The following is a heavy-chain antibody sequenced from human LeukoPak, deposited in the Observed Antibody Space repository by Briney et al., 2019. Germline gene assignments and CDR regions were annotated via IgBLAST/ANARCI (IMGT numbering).Heavy chain of an antibody. CDR2: INQGGSET. Sequence: GGSLRLSCAASGFTFRTYWMSWVRQAPGKGLEWVASINQGGSETYYVESVKGRFTISRDNAMNLFFLQMNSLRAEDTAVYYCARLIGDRTIYDYWGQGTLVTVS. J-gene: IGHJ4*02. CDR3: ARLIGDRTIYDY. CDR1: GFTFRTYW. V-gene: IGHV3-7*01. D-gene: IGHD6-6*01.